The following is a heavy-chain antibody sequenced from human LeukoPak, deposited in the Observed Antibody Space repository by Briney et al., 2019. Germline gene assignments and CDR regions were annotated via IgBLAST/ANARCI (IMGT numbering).Heavy chain of an antibody. CDR3: ARLDFDWLYNWFDP. Sequence: ASVKVSCKASGYTFTSYGINWVRQATGQGLEWMGWMNPNSGNTGYAQKFQGRVTITRNTSISTAYMELSSLRSEDTAVYYCARLDFDWLYNWFDPWGQGTLVTVSS. CDR2: MNPNSGNT. J-gene: IGHJ5*02. CDR1: GYTFTSYG. V-gene: IGHV1-8*03. D-gene: IGHD3-9*01.